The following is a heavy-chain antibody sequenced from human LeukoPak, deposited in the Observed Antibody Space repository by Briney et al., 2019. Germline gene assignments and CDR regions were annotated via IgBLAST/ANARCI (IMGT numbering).Heavy chain of an antibody. V-gene: IGHV3-33*01. CDR2: IWYDGSNK. Sequence: GGSLRLSCAASGFTFSSYGVHWVRQAPGKGLEWVAVIWYDGSNKYYADSVKGRFTISRDNSKNTLYLQMNSLRAEDTAVYYCARVGGYDYPYYHYYGMDVWGQGTTVTVSS. CDR3: ARVGGYDYPYYHYYGMDV. CDR1: GFTFSSYG. D-gene: IGHD5-12*01. J-gene: IGHJ6*02.